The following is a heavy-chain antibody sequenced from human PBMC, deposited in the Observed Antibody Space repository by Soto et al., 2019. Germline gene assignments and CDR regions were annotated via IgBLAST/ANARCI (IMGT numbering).Heavy chain of an antibody. J-gene: IGHJ4*02. CDR1: GGPISSYY. CDR2: IYYSGST. CDR3: ARQDSSGWYWFFDY. V-gene: IGHV4-59*01. Sequence: PSETLSLTCTVSGGPISSYYWTWIRQPPGKGLEWIGYIYYSGSTSYNPSLKSRVTISVDTSKNQFSLKLSSVTAADTAVYYCARQDSSGWYWFFDYWGQGALVTVSS. D-gene: IGHD6-13*01.